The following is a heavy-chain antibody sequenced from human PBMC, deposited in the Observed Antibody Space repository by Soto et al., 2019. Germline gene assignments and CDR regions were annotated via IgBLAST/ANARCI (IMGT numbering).Heavy chain of an antibody. D-gene: IGHD7-27*01. V-gene: IGHV4-4*02. CDR3: ARGGTGHLDY. CDR2: IYHSGTT. Sequence: SETLSLTCAVSGDSISSDKWWSWVRQSPGKGLEWIGEIYHSGTTNYIPSLKSRVSISVDTSKNQFSLMLTSVTAADTAIYYCARGGTGHLDYWGQGTLVTVSS. CDR1: GDSISSDKW. J-gene: IGHJ4*02.